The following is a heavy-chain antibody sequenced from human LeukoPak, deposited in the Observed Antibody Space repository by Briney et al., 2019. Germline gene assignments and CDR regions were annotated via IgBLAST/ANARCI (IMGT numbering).Heavy chain of an antibody. CDR1: GFTFSSYG. J-gene: IGHJ4*02. CDR3: AKAFSGYDSSAYYFDY. CDR2: ISYDGSNK. Sequence: GGSLRLSCAASGFTFSSYGMHWVRQAPGKGLEWVAVISYDGSNKYYADSVKGRFTISRDNSKNTLYLQMNSLRAEDTAVYYCAKAFSGYDSSAYYFDYWGQGTLVTVSS. V-gene: IGHV3-30*18. D-gene: IGHD3-22*01.